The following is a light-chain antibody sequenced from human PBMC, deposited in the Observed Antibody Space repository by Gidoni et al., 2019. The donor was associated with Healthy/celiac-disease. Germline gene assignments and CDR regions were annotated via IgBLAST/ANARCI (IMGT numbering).Light chain of an antibody. J-gene: IGKJ4*01. CDR3: QRYETYSS. CDR2: RAS. Sequence: IQMTQSPSTLSASIGDRVTITCRASHSVGNWLAWYQQRPGQVTKLLIYRASNRESGVPSRFSGSGSGTEFTLTISSLQPDDFATYYCQRYETYSSFGGGTKVE. V-gene: IGKV1-5*03. CDR1: HSVGNW.